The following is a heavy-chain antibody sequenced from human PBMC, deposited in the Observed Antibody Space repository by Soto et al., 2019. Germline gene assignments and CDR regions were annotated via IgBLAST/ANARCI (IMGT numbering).Heavy chain of an antibody. CDR1: GGTFSSYA. Sequence: SVKVSCKASGGTFSSYAISWVRQAPGQGLEWMGGIIPIFGTANYAQKFQGRVTITADESTSTAYMELSSLRSEDTAVYYCARDPPYYDILTGDYWGQGTLVTVSS. J-gene: IGHJ4*02. CDR2: IIPIFGTA. CDR3: ARDPPYYDILTGDY. D-gene: IGHD3-9*01. V-gene: IGHV1-69*13.